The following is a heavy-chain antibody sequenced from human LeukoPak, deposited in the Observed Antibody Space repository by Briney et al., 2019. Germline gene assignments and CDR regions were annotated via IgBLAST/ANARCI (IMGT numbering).Heavy chain of an antibody. D-gene: IGHD4-17*01. V-gene: IGHV3-9*01. CDR3: AKESGPDYGDSYYYGMDV. Sequence: PGGSLRLSCLASGFTFSDFAMNWVRQAPGKGLEWVSGISWNSDSIGYADSVKGRFTISRDNAKNSLYLQMNSLRTEDTALYYRAKESGPDYGDSYYYGMDVWGQGTTVTVSS. CDR1: GFTFSDFA. CDR2: ISWNSDSI. J-gene: IGHJ6*02.